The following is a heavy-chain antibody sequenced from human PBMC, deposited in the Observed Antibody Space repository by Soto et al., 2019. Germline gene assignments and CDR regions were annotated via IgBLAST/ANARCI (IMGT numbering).Heavy chain of an antibody. CDR2: ISSSSSYT. CDR3: ARALTYYYDSSGSTGY. Sequence: GGSLRLSCAASGFTFSDYYMSWIRQAPGKGLEWVSYISSSSSYTNYADSVKGRFTISRDNAKNSLYLQMNSLRAEDTAVYYCARALTYYYDSSGSTGYWGQGTLVPVSS. D-gene: IGHD3-22*01. J-gene: IGHJ4*02. V-gene: IGHV3-11*06. CDR1: GFTFSDYY.